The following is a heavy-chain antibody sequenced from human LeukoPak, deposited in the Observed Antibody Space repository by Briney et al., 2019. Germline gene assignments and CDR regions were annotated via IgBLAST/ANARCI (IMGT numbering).Heavy chain of an antibody. Sequence: LSLTCTVSGGSVSSSSYYWGWIRQPPGKGLEWVGRTRNKANSYTTEYAASVKGRFTISRDDSKNSLYLQMNSLKTGDTAVYYCAREVIMNGMDVWGQGTTVTVSS. J-gene: IGHJ6*02. V-gene: IGHV3-72*01. CDR3: AREVIMNGMDV. CDR1: GGSVSSSSYY. CDR2: TRNKANSYTT. D-gene: IGHD3-16*01.